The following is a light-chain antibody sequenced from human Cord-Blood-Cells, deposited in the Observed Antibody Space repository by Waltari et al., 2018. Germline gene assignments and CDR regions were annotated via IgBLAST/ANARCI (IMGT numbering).Light chain of an antibody. CDR2: DVS. CDR3: SSYTSSSTDVV. J-gene: IGLJ2*01. CDR1: SRDVGGYNY. Sequence: QSALTQPASVSGSPGTAITIACTGPSRDVGGYNYVSWSQQHPGKATKLMIQDVSNRPSGVSNRFSGSKSGNTASLTISGLQAEDEADYYCSSYTSSSTDVVCGGGTKLTVL. V-gene: IGLV2-14*01.